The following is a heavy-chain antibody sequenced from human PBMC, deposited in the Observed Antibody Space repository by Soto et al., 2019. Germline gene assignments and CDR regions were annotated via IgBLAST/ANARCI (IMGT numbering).Heavy chain of an antibody. CDR1: GGSISSGGYS. V-gene: IGHV4-30-2*01. D-gene: IGHD2-2*01. Sequence: TLSLTCAVSGGSISSGGYSWSWIRQPPGKGLEWIGYIYHSGSTYYNPSLKSRVTISVDRSKNQFSLKLSSVTAADTAVYYCARGKRCISTSCYHYDYWGQGTLVTV. J-gene: IGHJ4*02. CDR3: ARGKRCISTSCYHYDY. CDR2: IYHSGST.